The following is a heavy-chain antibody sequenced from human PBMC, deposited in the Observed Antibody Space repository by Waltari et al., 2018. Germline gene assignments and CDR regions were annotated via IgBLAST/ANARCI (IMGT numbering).Heavy chain of an antibody. CDR1: GGSISSYY. J-gene: IGHJ6*02. CDR2: IYYSGST. V-gene: IGHV4-59*01. Sequence: QVQLQESGPGLVKPSETLSLTCTVSGGSISSYYWRWIRQPPGQGLEWIGYIYYSGSTNYNPSLKSRVTISVDTSKNQFSLKLSSVTAADTAVYYCARGNYDFWSGYLSYYYYGMDVWGQGTTVTVSS. CDR3: ARGNYDFWSGYLSYYYYGMDV. D-gene: IGHD3-3*01.